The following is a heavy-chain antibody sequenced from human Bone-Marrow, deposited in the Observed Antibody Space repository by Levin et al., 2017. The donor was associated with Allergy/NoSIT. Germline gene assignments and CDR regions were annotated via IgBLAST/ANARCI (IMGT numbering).Heavy chain of an antibody. CDR2: ITGRSERI. D-gene: IGHD4-17*01. J-gene: IGHJ4*02. CDR3: ARDGARQCAGDVYFDN. Sequence: GGSLRLSCAASGFTFSSYTMNWVRQTPGKGLEWVASITGRSERIYYADSVRGRFVISRDNAKNSLYLQMNSLRAEDTAVYYCARDGARQCAGDVYFDNWGQGTLVTVSS. V-gene: IGHV3-21*01. CDR1: GFTFSSYT.